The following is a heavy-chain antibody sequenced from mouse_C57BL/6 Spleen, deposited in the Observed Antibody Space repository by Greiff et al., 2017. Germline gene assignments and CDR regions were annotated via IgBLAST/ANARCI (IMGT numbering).Heavy chain of an antibody. CDR3: TREGPPLAFDY. V-gene: IGHV5-9-1*02. CDR2: ISSGGDYI. J-gene: IGHJ4*01. Sequence: DVMLVESGEGLVKPGGSLKLSCAASGFTFSSYAMSWVRQTPENRLEWVAYISSGGDYIYYDDTVKGRFTLSRDNAWNPLYLQMSSLKSEDTAMYYCTREGPPLAFDYWGQGTSVTVSS. CDR1: GFTFSSYA.